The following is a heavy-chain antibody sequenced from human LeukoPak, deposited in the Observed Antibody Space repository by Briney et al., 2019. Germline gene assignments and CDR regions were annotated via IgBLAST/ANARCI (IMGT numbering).Heavy chain of an antibody. Sequence: SGGSLRLSCAASGFTFSSYWMHWVRQAPGKGLVWVSRINSDGSSTSYADSVRGRFSISRDNSKNTLYLQMNSLRSEDTAVYYCARNNQYCSGGSCYSLSDNWFDPWGQGTLVTVSS. D-gene: IGHD2-15*01. CDR3: ARNNQYCSGGSCYSLSDNWFDP. CDR2: INSDGSST. J-gene: IGHJ5*02. V-gene: IGHV3-74*01. CDR1: GFTFSSYW.